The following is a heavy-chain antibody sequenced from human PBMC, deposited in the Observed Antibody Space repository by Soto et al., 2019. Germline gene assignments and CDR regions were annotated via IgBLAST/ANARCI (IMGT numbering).Heavy chain of an antibody. CDR2: INHSGST. CDR3: ARSTYYYDSSGYPTLKFYYYYGMDV. D-gene: IGHD3-22*01. V-gene: IGHV4-34*01. J-gene: IGHJ6*02. Sequence: SETLSLTCAVYGGSFSGYYWSWIRQPPGKGLEWIGEINHSGSTNYNPSLKSRVTISVDTSKNQFSLKLSSVTAADTAMYYCARSTYYYDSSGYPTLKFYYYYGMDVWGQGTTVTVSS. CDR1: GGSFSGYY.